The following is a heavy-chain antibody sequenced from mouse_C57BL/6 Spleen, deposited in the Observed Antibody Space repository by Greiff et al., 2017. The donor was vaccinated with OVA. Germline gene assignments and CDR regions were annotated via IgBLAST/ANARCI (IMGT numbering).Heavy chain of an antibody. J-gene: IGHJ4*01. CDR2: INPNNGGT. CDR3: ARGDVDYAMDY. V-gene: IGHV1-18*01. Sequence: EVKLQESGPELVKPGASVKIPCKASGYTFTDYNMDWVKQSHGKSLEWIGDINPNNGGTIYNQKFKGKATLTVDKSSSTAYMELRSLTSEDTAVYYCARGDVDYAMDYWGQGTSVTVSS. CDR1: GYTFTDYN. D-gene: IGHD3-3*01.